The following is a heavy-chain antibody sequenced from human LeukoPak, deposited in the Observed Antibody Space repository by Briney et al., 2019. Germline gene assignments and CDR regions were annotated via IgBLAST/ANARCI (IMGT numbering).Heavy chain of an antibody. Sequence: ASMKVSCKASGYTFIIYYIHWVRQAPGQGLEWMGTVNPSGGSTNYAQKFQGRITMTRDTSTSTVYMELSSLRSEDTAVYYCARGKTMGDYWGQGTLVTVSS. J-gene: IGHJ4*02. CDR3: ARGKTMGDY. D-gene: IGHD4/OR15-4a*01. CDR1: GYTFIIYY. V-gene: IGHV1-46*01. CDR2: VNPSGGST.